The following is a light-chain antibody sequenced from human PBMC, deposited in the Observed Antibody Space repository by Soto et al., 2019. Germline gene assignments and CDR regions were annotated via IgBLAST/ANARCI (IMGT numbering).Light chain of an antibody. CDR3: QQYGSSPFT. J-gene: IGKJ4*01. CDR2: AAS. CDR1: QSVSIL. V-gene: IGKV3-20*01. Sequence: EIVMTQSPATLSVSPGERATLSCRASQSVSILLAWYQQKAGQAPRPLIYAASSRAPGVPDRFRGSGSGTDFSLTISRLEPEDFAVYYCQQYGSSPFTFGGGTKVDIK.